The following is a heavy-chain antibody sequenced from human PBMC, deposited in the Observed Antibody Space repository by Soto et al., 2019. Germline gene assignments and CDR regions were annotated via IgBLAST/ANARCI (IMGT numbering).Heavy chain of an antibody. V-gene: IGHV1-18*01. Sequence: QVQLVQSGAEVKKPGDSVKVSCSASGYTFTHFYITWVRQAPGQGLEWMGAISPHNFNTNFAQKFQGSVTLTTDTSTSTAYMDVRSLRSDDTAVYYCARDEGGYDILTGYYKAHDFDYWGQGVLVTVSS. J-gene: IGHJ4*02. CDR1: GYTFTHFY. D-gene: IGHD3-9*01. CDR2: ISPHNFNT. CDR3: ARDEGGYDILTGYYKAHDFDY.